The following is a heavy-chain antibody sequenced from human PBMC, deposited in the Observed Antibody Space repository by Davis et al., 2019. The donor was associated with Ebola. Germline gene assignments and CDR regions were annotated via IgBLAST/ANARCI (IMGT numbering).Heavy chain of an antibody. CDR2: ISYDGSKI. D-gene: IGHD3-16*01. CDR3: ARHYVHDYYMGLDV. J-gene: IGHJ6*02. CDR1: GFIFSSYV. V-gene: IGHV3-30*03. Sequence: GESLKISCAASGFIFSSYVMSWVRQAPGKGLEWVAVISYDGSKIYYADSVRGRFTISRDNSKNTLYLQMNSLRAEDTAVYYCARHYVHDYYMGLDVWGQGTTVIVSS.